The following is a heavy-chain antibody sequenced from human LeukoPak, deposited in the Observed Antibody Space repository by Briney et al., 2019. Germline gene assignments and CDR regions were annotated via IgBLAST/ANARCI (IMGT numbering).Heavy chain of an antibody. CDR2: INHSGST. D-gene: IGHD5-12*01. Sequence: SETVSLTCAVYGGSFSGYYWSWIRQPPGKGLEWIGEINHSGSTNYNPSLKSRVTISVDTSKNQFSLKLSSVTAADTAVYYCARHWWLRFWMDVWGKGTTVTISS. CDR3: ARHWWLRFWMDV. CDR1: GGSFSGYY. J-gene: IGHJ6*04. V-gene: IGHV4-34*01.